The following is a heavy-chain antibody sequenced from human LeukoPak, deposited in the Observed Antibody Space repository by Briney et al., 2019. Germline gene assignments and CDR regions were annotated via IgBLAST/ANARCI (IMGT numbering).Heavy chain of an antibody. CDR3: ARARNSQGAVAGPDY. J-gene: IGHJ4*02. Sequence: ASVKVSCKASGGTFSSYAISWVRQAPRQGLEWMGGIIPIFGTANYAQKFQGRVTITADKSTSTAYMELSSLRSEDTAVYYCARARNSQGAVAGPDYWGQGTLVTVSS. CDR2: IIPIFGTA. CDR1: GGTFSSYA. V-gene: IGHV1-69*06. D-gene: IGHD6-19*01.